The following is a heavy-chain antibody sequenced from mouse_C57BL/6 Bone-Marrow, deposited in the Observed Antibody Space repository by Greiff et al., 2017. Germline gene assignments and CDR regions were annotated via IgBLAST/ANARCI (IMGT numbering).Heavy chain of an antibody. D-gene: IGHD4-1*01. CDR3: ARLTETAWFAY. Sequence: EVKLMESGGGLVKPGGSLKLSCAASGFTFSSYTMSWVRQTQEKRLEWVATISGGGGNTYYPDSVKGRFTISRDYAKNTLYLQMSSLRSEDTALYYCARLTETAWFAYWCQGTLVTVSA. CDR1: GFTFSSYT. CDR2: ISGGGGNT. J-gene: IGHJ3*01. V-gene: IGHV5-9*01.